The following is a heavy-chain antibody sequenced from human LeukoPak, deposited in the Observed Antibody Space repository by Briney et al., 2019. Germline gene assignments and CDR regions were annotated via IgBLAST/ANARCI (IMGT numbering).Heavy chain of an antibody. CDR1: GGSISSYY. J-gene: IGHJ4*02. V-gene: IGHV4-59*12. CDR3: ARGYYDILTGYGVLDY. D-gene: IGHD3-9*01. Sequence: SETLSLTCTVSGGSISSYYWSWIRQPPGKGLEWIGYIYYSGSTNYNPSLKSRVTISVDTSKNQFSLKLSSVTAADTAVYYCARGYYDILTGYGVLDYWGQGTLVTVSS. CDR2: IYYSGST.